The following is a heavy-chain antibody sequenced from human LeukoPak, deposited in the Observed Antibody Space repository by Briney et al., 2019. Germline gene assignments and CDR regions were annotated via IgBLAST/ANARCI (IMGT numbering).Heavy chain of an antibody. Sequence: GGSLRLSCAASGFTVSSNYMSWVRQAPGKGLEWFSYISSSGSTIYYADSVKGRFTISRDNAKNSLYLQMNSLRAEDTAVYYCARDRMDYEADYWGQGTLVTVSS. CDR1: GFTVSSNY. CDR3: ARDRMDYEADY. D-gene: IGHD4-17*01. CDR2: ISSSGSTI. V-gene: IGHV3-11*04. J-gene: IGHJ4*02.